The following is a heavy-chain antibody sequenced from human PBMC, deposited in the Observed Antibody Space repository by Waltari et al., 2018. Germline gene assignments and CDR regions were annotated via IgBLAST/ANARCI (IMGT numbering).Heavy chain of an antibody. D-gene: IGHD3-16*01. CDR2: IYYSGST. V-gene: IGHV4-39*01. Sequence: QLQLQESGPGLVKPSETLSLTCTVSGGSISSSSYYWGWIRQPPGKGLEWIGSIYYSGSTYYNPSLKSRVTISVDTSKNQFSLKLSSVTAADTAVYYCASGYDYVWGRSAFDIWGQGTMVTVSS. CDR1: GGSISSSSYY. CDR3: ASGYDYVWGRSAFDI. J-gene: IGHJ3*02.